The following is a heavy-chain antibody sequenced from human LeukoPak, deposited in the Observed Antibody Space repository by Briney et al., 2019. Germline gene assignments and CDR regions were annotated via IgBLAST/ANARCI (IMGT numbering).Heavy chain of an antibody. CDR2: IYYSGST. D-gene: IGHD3-3*02. CDR1: GGSISSGSSY. Sequence: SETLSLSCTVSGGSISSGSSYWGWIRQPPGKGLEWIGNIYYSGSTYDSPSLTSRVTISVDTSKNQFSLKLSSVTAADTAVYYCARAHFIASYYYGVDVWGQGTTVTVSS. J-gene: IGHJ6*02. V-gene: IGHV4-39*07. CDR3: ARAHFIASYYYGVDV.